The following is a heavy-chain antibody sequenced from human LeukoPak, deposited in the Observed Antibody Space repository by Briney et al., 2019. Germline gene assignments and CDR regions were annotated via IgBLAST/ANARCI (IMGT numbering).Heavy chain of an antibody. CDR3: ASSYYYDSSGYYYALGY. CDR2: IYHSGSM. CDR1: GGSINSSDYY. V-gene: IGHV4-39*01. Sequence: PSETLSLTCTVSGGSINSSDYYWGWIRQPPGKGLEWIGSIYHSGSMYASLKSRVTISVDTSKNQFSLKLSSVTAADTAVYYCASSYYYDSSGYYYALGYWGQGTLVTVSS. J-gene: IGHJ4*02. D-gene: IGHD3-22*01.